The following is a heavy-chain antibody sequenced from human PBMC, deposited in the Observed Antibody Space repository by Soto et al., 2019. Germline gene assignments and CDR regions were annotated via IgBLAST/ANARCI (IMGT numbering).Heavy chain of an antibody. Sequence: PGGSLRLSCAASGFTFSSYSMNWVRQAPGKGLEWVSYISSSSSTIYYADSVKGRFTISRDNAKNSLYLQMNSLRAEDTAVHYCERVGGFDWLVYDAFDIWGQGTMVTVS. D-gene: IGHD3-9*01. CDR2: ISSSSSTI. V-gene: IGHV3-48*01. J-gene: IGHJ3*02. CDR1: GFTFSSYS. CDR3: ERVGGFDWLVYDAFDI.